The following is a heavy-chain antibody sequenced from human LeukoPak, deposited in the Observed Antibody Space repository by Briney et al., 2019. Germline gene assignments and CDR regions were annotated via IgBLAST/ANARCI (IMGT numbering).Heavy chain of an antibody. J-gene: IGHJ5*02. D-gene: IGHD3-10*01. CDR3: ARDTAVLWFGELLGPRNWFDP. V-gene: IGHV1-2*02. CDR1: GYTFTGYY. CDR2: INPNSGGT. Sequence: ASVKVSCKASGYTFTGYYMHWVRQAPGQGLEWMGWINPNSGGTNYAQKFQGRVTMTRDTSISTAYMELSRLRSDDTAVYYCARDTAVLWFGELLGPRNWFDPWGQGTLVTVSS.